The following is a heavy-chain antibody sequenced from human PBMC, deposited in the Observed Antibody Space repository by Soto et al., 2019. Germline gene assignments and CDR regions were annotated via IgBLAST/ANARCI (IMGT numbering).Heavy chain of an antibody. CDR1: GYIFVNYG. CDR2: ISPYTGNT. CDR3: VMVDNYVTPTPQDV. V-gene: IGHV1-18*01. Sequence: QVQLVQSGDEVKKPGASVKGSCKASGYIFVNYGIAWVRQAPGQGLEWMGWISPYTGNTHSATKVQGRLTMTTDTSPSTAYMDLGSLTSDETAVYYCVMVDNYVTPTPQDVWGQGTTVTVSS. J-gene: IGHJ6*02. D-gene: IGHD3-16*01.